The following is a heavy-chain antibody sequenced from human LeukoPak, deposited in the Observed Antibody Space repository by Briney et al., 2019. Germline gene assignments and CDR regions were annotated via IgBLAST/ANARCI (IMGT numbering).Heavy chain of an antibody. J-gene: IGHJ4*02. CDR1: GFTFTNYG. Sequence: EGSLRLSXVASGFTFTNYGMMWARQAPGKGLVWVSYINSDGRGTTYADSVKGRFTISRDNAKNTLYLQMSSLRAEDTAMYYCARNSNGMSNWGQGTLVIVSS. CDR3: ARNSNGMSN. V-gene: IGHV3-74*01. D-gene: IGHD2-8*01. CDR2: INSDGRGT.